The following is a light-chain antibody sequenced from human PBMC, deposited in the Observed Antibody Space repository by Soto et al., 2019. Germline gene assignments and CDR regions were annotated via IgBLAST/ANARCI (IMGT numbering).Light chain of an antibody. CDR3: SSYTSSSPYV. J-gene: IGLJ1*01. CDR2: EVS. V-gene: IGLV2-14*01. CDR1: SSDIGGYNF. Sequence: QSALTQPASVSGSPGQSITISCTGTSSDIGGYNFVSWYQQHPGKAPKLMIYEVSNRPSGASIRFSGSKSGNTASLTISGLQAEDEADYYCSSYTSSSPYVFGSGTKLTVL.